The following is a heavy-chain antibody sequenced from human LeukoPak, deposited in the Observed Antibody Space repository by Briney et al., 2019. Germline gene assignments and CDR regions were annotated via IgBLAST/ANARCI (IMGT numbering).Heavy chain of an antibody. Sequence: GGSLRLSCAASGFTFSSYGMHWVRQAPGKGLEWVAFIRYDGSNKYYADSVKGRFTISRDNSKNTLYLQMNSLRAEDTAVYYCAKDTPQLRFLRDNWFDPWGQGTLVTVSS. V-gene: IGHV3-30*02. CDR2: IRYDGSNK. D-gene: IGHD3-3*01. J-gene: IGHJ5*02. CDR3: AKDTPQLRFLRDNWFDP. CDR1: GFTFSSYG.